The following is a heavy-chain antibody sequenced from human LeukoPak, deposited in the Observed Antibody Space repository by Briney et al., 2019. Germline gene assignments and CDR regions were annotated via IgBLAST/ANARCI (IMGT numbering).Heavy chain of an antibody. V-gene: IGHV3-7*03. CDR1: GFTFNNYW. J-gene: IGHJ6*02. Sequence: GGSLRLSCAASGFTFNNYWMTWVRQGPGKGLEWVANIKPGGNEKYYVDSVKGRFTISRDNVKNSLYLQMNSLRAEDTAVYYCAKVSGGGLYYDGMDVWGQGTTVTVSS. CDR2: IKPGGNEK. CDR3: AKVSGGGLYYDGMDV. D-gene: IGHD1-14*01.